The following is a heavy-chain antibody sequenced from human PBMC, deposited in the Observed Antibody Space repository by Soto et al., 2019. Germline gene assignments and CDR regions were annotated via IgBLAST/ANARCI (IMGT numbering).Heavy chain of an antibody. J-gene: IGHJ4*02. CDR2: ISYDGSNK. V-gene: IGHV3-30-3*01. CDR3: ARSLSPYSSSFEGY. Sequence: PGGSLRLSCAASGFTFSSYAMHWVRQAPGKGLEWVAVISYDGSNKYYADFVKGRFTISRDNSKNTLYLQMNSLRAEDTAVYYCARSLSPYSSSFEGYWGQGTLVTVSS. CDR1: GFTFSSYA. D-gene: IGHD6-6*01.